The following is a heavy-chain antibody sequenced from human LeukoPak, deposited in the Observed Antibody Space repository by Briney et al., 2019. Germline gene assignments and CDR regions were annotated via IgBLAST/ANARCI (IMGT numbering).Heavy chain of an antibody. CDR2: IYYSGST. J-gene: IGHJ4*02. V-gene: IGHV4-59*01. CDR1: GGSISGYY. CDR3: AREGGVAVARIFDY. D-gene: IGHD6-19*01. Sequence: SETLSLICSVSGGSISGYYWSWIRQPPGKGLEWIGYIYYSGSTNYNPSLKSRVTISVDTSKNQFSLKLSSVTAADTAVYYCAREGGVAVARIFDYWGQGTLVTVSS.